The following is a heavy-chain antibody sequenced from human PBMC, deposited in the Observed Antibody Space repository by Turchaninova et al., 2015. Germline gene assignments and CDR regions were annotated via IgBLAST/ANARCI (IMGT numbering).Heavy chain of an antibody. J-gene: IGHJ4*02. Sequence: QVQLQESGPGLVKTSETLSLTCAVSGYSISSGYYGGGIRKHPGKGLEWIGSMYLSGSAYYNPSLKSRVSISVDTNKNQFSLRLSPVTAADTAVYYCARLSGDLDGTEYWGQGTLVTVSS. CDR1: GYSISSGYY. D-gene: IGHD7-27*01. V-gene: IGHV4-38-2*01. CDR2: MYLSGSA. CDR3: ARLSGDLDGTEY.